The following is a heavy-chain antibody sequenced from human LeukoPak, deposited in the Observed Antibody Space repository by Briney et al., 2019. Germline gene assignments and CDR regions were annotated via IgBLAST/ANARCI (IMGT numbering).Heavy chain of an antibody. V-gene: IGHV4-38-2*02. CDR2: IYHSGST. D-gene: IGHD6-19*01. CDR1: GFTFSSYS. J-gene: IGHJ4*02. Sequence: GSLRLSCAASGFTFSSYSMNWVRQAPGKGLEWIGSIYHSGSTYYNPSLKSRVTISLDTSENQFSLKLSSVTAADTAVYYCARDPYSSGWGYFDYWGQGTLVTVSS. CDR3: ARDPYSSGWGYFDY.